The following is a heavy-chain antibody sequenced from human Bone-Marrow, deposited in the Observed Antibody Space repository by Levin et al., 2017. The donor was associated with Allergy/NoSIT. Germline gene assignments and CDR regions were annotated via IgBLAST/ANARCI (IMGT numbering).Heavy chain of an antibody. J-gene: IGHJ4*02. Sequence: GGSLRLSCAASGFTFSNYAMSWVRQAPGKGLEWVSGISGSGDSTYDGDSVKGRFTISRDNSKNTLYLQMNSLRAEDTAVYYCAKDRDFYVSGSLGNWGQGTLVTVSS. CDR2: ISGSGDST. CDR1: GFTFSNYA. D-gene: IGHD3-10*01. V-gene: IGHV3-23*01. CDR3: AKDRDFYVSGSLGN.